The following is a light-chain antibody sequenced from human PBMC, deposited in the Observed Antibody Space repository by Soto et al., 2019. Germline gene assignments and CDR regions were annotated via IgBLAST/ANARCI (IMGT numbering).Light chain of an antibody. CDR3: QQYDDWRLLT. Sequence: EVVMMQSPATLSVSPGDKATLSCRASQSVSSHLAWYQQKPGQAPRLLIYGASTRASGVPARFSGSGSGTEFTLTISSLQSEDFAIYYCQQYDDWRLLTFGGGTKVEI. J-gene: IGKJ4*01. V-gene: IGKV3-15*01. CDR1: QSVSSH. CDR2: GAS.